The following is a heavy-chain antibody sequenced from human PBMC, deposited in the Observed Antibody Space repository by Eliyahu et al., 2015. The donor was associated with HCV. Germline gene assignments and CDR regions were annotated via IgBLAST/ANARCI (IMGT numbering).Heavy chain of an antibody. Sequence: QVQLVESGGGVVQPGRSLXLSCAXSGFSFSSYGVHWVRQGPGKDLEWVAVTWYDGSSKYYADSVKGRFTISRDNSKNTLYLQMNSLRAEDTAVYYCARDRGMATGYFDYWGQGTLVTVSS. V-gene: IGHV3-33*01. CDR3: ARDRGMATGYFDY. CDR1: GFSFSSYG. J-gene: IGHJ4*02. CDR2: TWYDGSSK. D-gene: IGHD5-24*01.